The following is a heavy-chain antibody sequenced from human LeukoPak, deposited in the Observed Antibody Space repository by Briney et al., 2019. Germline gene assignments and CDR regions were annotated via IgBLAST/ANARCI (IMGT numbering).Heavy chain of an antibody. CDR3: AREPSGAVFDYYYMDV. CDR2: IYPHSGGT. V-gene: IGHV1-2*02. J-gene: IGHJ6*03. CDR1: GYAFTTYN. Sequence: ASVKVSCKASGYAFTTYNLHWVRQAPGQGLEWMGWIYPHSGGTNYAQRFQGRVNMTRDTSINTAFMELSRLTSDDTAVYYCAREPSGAVFDYYYMDVWGKGTTVIVSS. D-gene: IGHD3-3*01.